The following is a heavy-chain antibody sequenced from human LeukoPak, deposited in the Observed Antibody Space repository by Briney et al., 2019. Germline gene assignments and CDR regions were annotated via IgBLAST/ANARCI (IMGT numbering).Heavy chain of an antibody. CDR3: ARWRTARTGFDY. V-gene: IGHV4-39*01. Sequence: PSETLPLTCTVSGGPISSNSYYWGWIRQPPGKGLEWIGSIYYSGSPYYNPSLKSRVTISVDTSKNQFSLKVISVTAADTAVYYCARWRTARTGFDYWGQGTLVTVSS. CDR2: IYYSGSP. CDR1: GGPISSNSYY. D-gene: IGHD3/OR15-3a*01. J-gene: IGHJ4*02.